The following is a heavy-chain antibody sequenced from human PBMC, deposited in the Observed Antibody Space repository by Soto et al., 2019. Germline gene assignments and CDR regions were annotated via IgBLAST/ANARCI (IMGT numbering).Heavy chain of an antibody. CDR2: ISSSGSTI. CDR1: VFTCSDYY. CDR3: ARHSIAAAGIDAFDI. Sequence: GSLRLSCAASVFTCSDYYMSCSRQSPWKGLEWVSYISSSGSTIYYADSVKGRFTISRDNAKNSLYLQMNSLRAEDTAVYYCARHSIAAAGIDAFDIWGQGTMVTVSS. D-gene: IGHD6-13*01. J-gene: IGHJ3*02. V-gene: IGHV3-11*01.